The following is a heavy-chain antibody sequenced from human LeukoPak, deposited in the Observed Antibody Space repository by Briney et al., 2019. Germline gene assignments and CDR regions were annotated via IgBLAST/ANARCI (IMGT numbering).Heavy chain of an antibody. CDR3: ARAGGYDQLDYYYGMDV. V-gene: IGHV4-59*01. CDR2: IYYSGST. D-gene: IGHD5-12*01. CDR1: GGSISSYY. J-gene: IGHJ6*04. Sequence: PSETLSLTCTVSGGSISSYYWSWIRQPPGKGLEWIGYIYYSGSTNCNPSLKSRVTISVDTSKNQFSLKLSSVTAADTAVYYCARAGGYDQLDYYYGMDVWGKGTTVTVSS.